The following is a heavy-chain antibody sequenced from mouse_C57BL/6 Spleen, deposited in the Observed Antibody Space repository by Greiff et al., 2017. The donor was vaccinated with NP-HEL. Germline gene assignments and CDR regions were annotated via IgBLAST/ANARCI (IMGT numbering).Heavy chain of an antibody. D-gene: IGHD3-2*02. CDR1: GYAFSSSW. V-gene: IGHV1-82*01. CDR3: ARRGDSSGYGDYAMDY. J-gene: IGHJ4*01. CDR2: IYPGDGDT. Sequence: VKLLESGPELVKPGASVKISCKASGYAFSSSWMNWVKQRPGKGLEWIGRIYPGDGDTNYNGKFKGKATLTADKSSSTAYMQLSSLTSEDSAVYFCARRGDSSGYGDYAMDYWGQGTSVTVSS.